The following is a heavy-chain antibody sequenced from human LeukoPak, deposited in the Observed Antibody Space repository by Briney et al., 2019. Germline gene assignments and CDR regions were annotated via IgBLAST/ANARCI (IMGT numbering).Heavy chain of an antibody. CDR1: GFTFYDYA. Sequence: GGSLRLSCAASGFTFYDYAMHWVRQAPGKGVEWVSLISGDGGRTHYADSVKGRFTISRDNSKNSLYLQMNSLRTEDTAFYYCAKAYYDYVWGSYRYFCAFDIWGQGTMVTVSS. CDR3: AKAYYDYVWGSYRYFCAFDI. D-gene: IGHD3-16*02. V-gene: IGHV3-43*02. J-gene: IGHJ3*02. CDR2: ISGDGGRT.